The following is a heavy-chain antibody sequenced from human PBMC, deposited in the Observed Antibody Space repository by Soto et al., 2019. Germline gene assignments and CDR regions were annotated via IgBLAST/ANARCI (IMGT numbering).Heavy chain of an antibody. V-gene: IGHV1-69*08. J-gene: IGHJ5*02. Sequence: QVQLVQSGAEVKKPGSSVKVSCKASGGTFSSYTISWVRQAPGQGLEWMGRIIPILGIANYAQKFQGSVTITADKSTSTAYMELSSLRSEDTAVYYCARDTLAAAGSENWFDPWGQGTLVTVSS. D-gene: IGHD6-13*01. CDR2: IIPILGIA. CDR3: ARDTLAAAGSENWFDP. CDR1: GGTFSSYT.